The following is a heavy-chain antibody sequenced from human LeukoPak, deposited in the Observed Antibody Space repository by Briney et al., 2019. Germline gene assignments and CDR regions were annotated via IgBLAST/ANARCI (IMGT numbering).Heavy chain of an antibody. CDR1: GGSFSSGDYC. J-gene: IGHJ4*02. Sequence: PSETLSLTCTVSGGSFSSGDYCWSWIRQPPGKGLEWIGYIYYSGSTYYNPSLKSRVTISVDRSKNQFSLKLSSVTAADTAVYYCARKDTAMVTRDYWGQGTLVTVSS. D-gene: IGHD5-18*01. V-gene: IGHV4-30-4*08. CDR3: ARKDTAMVTRDY. CDR2: IYYSGST.